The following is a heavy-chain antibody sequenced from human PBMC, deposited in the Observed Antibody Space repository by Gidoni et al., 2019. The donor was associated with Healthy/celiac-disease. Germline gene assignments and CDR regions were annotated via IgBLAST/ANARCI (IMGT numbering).Heavy chain of an antibody. CDR3: ARDSLMITFGGVISN. D-gene: IGHD3-16*02. CDR1: GFTFSSYS. Sequence: EVQLVESGGGLVKPGGSLRLSCAASGFTFSSYSMNWVRQAPGKGLEWVSSISSSSSYIYYADSVKGRFTISRDNAKNSLYLQMNSLRAEDTAVYYCARDSLMITFGGVISNWGQGTLVTVSS. V-gene: IGHV3-21*01. J-gene: IGHJ4*02. CDR2: ISSSSSYI.